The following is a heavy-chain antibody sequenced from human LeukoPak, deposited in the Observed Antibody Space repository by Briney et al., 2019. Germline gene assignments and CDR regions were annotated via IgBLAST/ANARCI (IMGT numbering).Heavy chain of an antibody. CDR3: ARRGIEGY. V-gene: IGHV3-53*01. CDR2: IYSGGST. CDR1: GFTVSIKY. Sequence: GGSLRLSCAASGFTVSIKYMTWVRQAPGKGLEWVSIIYSGGSTFYADSVKGRFTISRDNSKNTVFLQMNSLRAEDTAVYYCARRGIEGYWGQGTLVTVSS. D-gene: IGHD3-16*02. J-gene: IGHJ4*02.